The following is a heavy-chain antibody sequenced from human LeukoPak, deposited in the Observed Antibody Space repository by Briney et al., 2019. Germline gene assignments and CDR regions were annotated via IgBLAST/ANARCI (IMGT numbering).Heavy chain of an antibody. CDR1: GFSFGRHG. Sequence: GGSLRLSCAAFGFSFGRHGMHWVRQAPGKGLEWVSFIRYDGSNKYYADSVRGRFTISRDNSNNTVYLYMNSVRTEDTAVYYCAKDHVEGSWGDYYYYYMDVWGKGTTVTISS. D-gene: IGHD3-16*01. CDR2: IRYDGSNK. V-gene: IGHV3-30*02. J-gene: IGHJ6*03. CDR3: AKDHVEGSWGDYYYYYMDV.